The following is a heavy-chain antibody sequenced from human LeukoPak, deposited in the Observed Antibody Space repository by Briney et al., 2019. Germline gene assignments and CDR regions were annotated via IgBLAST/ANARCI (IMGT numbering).Heavy chain of an antibody. J-gene: IGHJ4*02. CDR3: ARLRQWLVPNYFDY. Sequence: SETLSLTCAVYGGSFSGYYWSWIRQPPGKGLEWIGEINHSGSTNYNPSLKSRVTISVDTSKNQFSLKLSSVTAADTAVYYCARLRQWLVPNYFDYWAREPWSPSPQ. D-gene: IGHD6-19*01. V-gene: IGHV4-34*01. CDR1: GGSFSGYY. CDR2: INHSGST.